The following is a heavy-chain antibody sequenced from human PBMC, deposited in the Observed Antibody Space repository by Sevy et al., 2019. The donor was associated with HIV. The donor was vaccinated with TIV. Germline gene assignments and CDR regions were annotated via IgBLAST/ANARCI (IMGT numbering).Heavy chain of an antibody. CDR1: GDTVSSNTAA. D-gene: IGHD6-13*01. J-gene: IGHJ4*02. CDR2: TYYRSKWCN. Sequence: KQSQTLSLTCAISGDTVSSNTAAWNWIRQSPSRGLEWLGRTYYRSKWCNDYAPTIKTRMIIKPDTSKNQFSLQVNSVTPEDTAIYYCTRGAIRGAVGPYYFDYWGQGDLVTVSS. V-gene: IGHV6-1*01. CDR3: TRGAIRGAVGPYYFDY.